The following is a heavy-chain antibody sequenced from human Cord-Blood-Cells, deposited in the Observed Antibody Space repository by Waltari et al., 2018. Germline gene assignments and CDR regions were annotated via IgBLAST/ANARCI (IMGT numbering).Heavy chain of an antibody. CDR2: ITHSGST. CDR3: ARISVDIVATNDY. D-gene: IGHD5-12*01. J-gene: IGHJ4*02. Sequence: QVQLQQWGAGLLKPSETLSLTCAVYGGSFSGYYWSWIRQPPGKGLEWIGEITHSGSTNYNPSLKGRVTISVDTSKNQFSLKLSSVTAADTAVYYCARISVDIVATNDYWGQGTMVTVSS. CDR1: GGSFSGYY. V-gene: IGHV4-34*01.